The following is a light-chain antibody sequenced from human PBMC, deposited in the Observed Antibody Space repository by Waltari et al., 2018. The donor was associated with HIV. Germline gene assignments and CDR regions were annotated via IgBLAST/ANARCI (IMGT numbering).Light chain of an antibody. J-gene: IGKJ3*01. V-gene: IGKV1-39*01. CDR3: QQSYTSPT. Sequence: DIQMTQSPSSLSASIGDRVNITCRASQNINTYLNWYQQKPGKAPRALISTATTLQSGVPSRFSGSGSGTDFTLTITDLQTEDFATYFCQQSYTSPTFGPGATVDLK. CDR1: QNINTY. CDR2: TAT.